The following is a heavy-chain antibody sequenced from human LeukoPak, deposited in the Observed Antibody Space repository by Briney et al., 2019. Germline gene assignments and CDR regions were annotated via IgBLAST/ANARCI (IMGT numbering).Heavy chain of an antibody. CDR2: IIPTFGSA. J-gene: IGHJ6*03. CDR1: GGTFSGFA. Sequence: GASVKVSCKASGGTFSGFAVTWVRQAPGQGLKWMGGIIPTFGSANYAQKFQGRVTITADTSTSTVYMEVRGLTSGDTAVYYCARLNGTYYSYHIDVWGKGTTVTVSS. D-gene: IGHD1-26*01. CDR3: ARLNGTYYSYHIDV. V-gene: IGHV1-69*06.